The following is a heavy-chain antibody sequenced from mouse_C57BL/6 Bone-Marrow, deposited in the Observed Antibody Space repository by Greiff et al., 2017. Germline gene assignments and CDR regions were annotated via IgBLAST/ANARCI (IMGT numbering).Heavy chain of an antibody. D-gene: IGHD1-1*01. J-gene: IGHJ1*03. CDR2: IYPRDGST. Sequence: QVQLQQSGPELVKPGASVKLSCKASGYTFTSYDINWVKQRPGQGLEWIGWIYPRDGSTKYNEKFKGKATLTVDTSSSTAYMELHSLTSEDSAVYFDERLECDGSSGYWYFDVWGTGTTVTVSS. V-gene: IGHV1-85*01. CDR1: GYTFTSYD. CDR3: ERLECDGSSGYWYFDV.